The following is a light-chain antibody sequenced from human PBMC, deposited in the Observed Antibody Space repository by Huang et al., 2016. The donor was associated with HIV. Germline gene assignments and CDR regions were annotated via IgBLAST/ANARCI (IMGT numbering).Light chain of an antibody. J-gene: IGKJ2*01. CDR2: GAS. Sequence: DTVMTQTPATLSVSPGARATLSCRASQSGGSKVAWFQQKPGQAPKLLIHGASNRATGIPARFRGSGSGTEFTLTISSLQSEDFAVYYCQQYNNWPYTFGQGTKLEIK. CDR1: QSGGSK. CDR3: QQYNNWPYT. V-gene: IGKV3-15*01.